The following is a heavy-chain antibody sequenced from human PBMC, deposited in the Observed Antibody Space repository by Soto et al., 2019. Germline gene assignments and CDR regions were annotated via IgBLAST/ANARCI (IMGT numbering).Heavy chain of an antibody. CDR3: ARDLASSGWYIIPWFDP. V-gene: IGHV1-3*01. D-gene: IGHD6-19*01. J-gene: IGHJ5*02. Sequence: GASVKVSCKASGYTFNSYAMHWVRQAPGQRLEWMGWINAGNGNTKYSQKFQGRVTITRDTSASTAYMELSSLRSEDTAVYYCARDLASSGWYIIPWFDPWGQGTLVTVPS. CDR2: INAGNGNT. CDR1: GYTFNSYA.